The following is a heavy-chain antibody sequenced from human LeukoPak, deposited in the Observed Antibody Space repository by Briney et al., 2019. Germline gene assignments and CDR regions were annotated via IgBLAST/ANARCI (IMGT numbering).Heavy chain of an antibody. CDR1: GFAFSSLD. Sequence: GGSLRLSCAASGFAFSSLDMGWVRQAPGKGLEWVSAISDSGDRTYYADSVKGRFTLSRDNAKNSLYLQMNSLRAEDTAVYYCARALPSPLYSGSYADAFDIWGQGTMVTVSS. D-gene: IGHD1-26*01. CDR2: ISDSGDRT. J-gene: IGHJ3*02. V-gene: IGHV3-23*01. CDR3: ARALPSPLYSGSYADAFDI.